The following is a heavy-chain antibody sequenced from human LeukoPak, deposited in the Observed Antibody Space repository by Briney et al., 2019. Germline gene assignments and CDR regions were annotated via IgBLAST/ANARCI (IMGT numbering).Heavy chain of an antibody. CDR1: GDSISSSSYY. J-gene: IGHJ6*03. Sequence: PSETLSLTCTVSGDSISSSSYYWGWIRQPPGKGLEWIGSIFHSGSTYYNPSLKSRVTISVDTSKNQFSLKLSSVTAADTAVYYCARYGSGSYYNFYYYYYMDVWGKGTTVTISS. V-gene: IGHV4-39*07. CDR3: ARYGSGSYYNFYYYYYMDV. D-gene: IGHD3-10*01. CDR2: IFHSGST.